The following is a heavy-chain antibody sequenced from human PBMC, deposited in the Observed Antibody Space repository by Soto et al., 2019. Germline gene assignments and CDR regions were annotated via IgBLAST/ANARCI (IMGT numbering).Heavy chain of an antibody. J-gene: IGHJ6*02. CDR1: GYSFTTYW. CDR3: ARHEPLYYNFYGMDV. CDR2: IYPGDSDT. Sequence: PRESLKISCKGSGYSFTTYWIAWVRQRPGKGLEWIGVIYPGDSDTRYSPSFQGQVTISADRSITTAYLQWSSLKASDTAVYYCARHEPLYYNFYGMDVWGQGTTVTVSS. V-gene: IGHV5-51*01.